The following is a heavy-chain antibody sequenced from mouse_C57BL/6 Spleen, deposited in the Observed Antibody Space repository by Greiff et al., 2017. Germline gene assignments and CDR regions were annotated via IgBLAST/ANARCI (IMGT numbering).Heavy chain of an antibody. CDR2: IDPTDSYT. V-gene: IGHV1-69*01. J-gene: IGHJ3*01. CDR3: GRGGSPFAC. Sequence: QVQLQQPGAELVMPGASVKLSCKASGYTFTSYWMHWVKQRPGQGLEWIGEIDPTDSYTNYNQKFKGKSTLTVDKSSSTAYMQLSSLTSEDSAVYYCGRGGSPFACWGQRTLVTVSA. CDR1: GYTFTSYW.